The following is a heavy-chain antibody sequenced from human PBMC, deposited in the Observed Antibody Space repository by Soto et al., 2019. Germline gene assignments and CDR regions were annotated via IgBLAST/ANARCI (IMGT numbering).Heavy chain of an antibody. Sequence: SETLSLTCTVSGGSISSGGYYWSWIRQHPGKGLEWIGYIYYSGSTNYNPSLKSRVTISVDTSKNQFSLKLSSVTAADTAVYYCARGVGSRWYSGYYYYGMDVWGQGTTVTVSS. CDR3: ARGVGSRWYSGYYYYGMDV. CDR1: GGSISSGGYY. D-gene: IGHD6-13*01. J-gene: IGHJ6*02. CDR2: IYYSGST. V-gene: IGHV4-31*03.